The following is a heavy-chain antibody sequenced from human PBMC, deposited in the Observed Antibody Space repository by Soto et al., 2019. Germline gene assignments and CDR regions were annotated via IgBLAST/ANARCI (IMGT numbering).Heavy chain of an antibody. CDR3: ARDRDGYDSGYFDS. J-gene: IGHJ4*01. Sequence: SETLSLTCAVSGGSITTGDYSWNWIRQPPGKGLEWIGYIYHSGNTYFNPTLKSRVTMSVDTSKNQISLTLSSVTAADTAIYYCARDRDGYDSGYFDSWGHGTLVTVSS. CDR1: GGSITTGDYS. D-gene: IGHD5-12*01. V-gene: IGHV4-30-2*01. CDR2: IYHSGNT.